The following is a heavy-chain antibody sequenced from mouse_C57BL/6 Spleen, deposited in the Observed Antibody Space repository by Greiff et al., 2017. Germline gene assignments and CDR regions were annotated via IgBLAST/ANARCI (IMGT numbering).Heavy chain of an antibody. D-gene: IGHD2-5*01. Sequence: QVQLKQPGAELVKPGASVKMSCKASGYTFTSYWITWVKQRPGQGLEWIGDIYPGSGSTNYNEKFKSKATLTVDTSSSTAYMQLSSLTSADSAVYYCARDYSNYPLYFDYWGQGTTLTVSS. J-gene: IGHJ2*01. CDR3: ARDYSNYPLYFDY. CDR1: GYTFTSYW. CDR2: IYPGSGST. V-gene: IGHV1-55*01.